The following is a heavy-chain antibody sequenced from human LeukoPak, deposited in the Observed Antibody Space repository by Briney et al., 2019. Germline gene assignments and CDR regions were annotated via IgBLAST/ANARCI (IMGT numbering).Heavy chain of an antibody. D-gene: IGHD6-19*01. CDR2: IPYDGSNK. CDR1: GFTFSSYA. CDR3: APSGIVPTGYSSGRHYYYGMDV. V-gene: IGHV3-30*04. Sequence: GGSLRLSCAASGFTFSSYAMHWVRQAPGKGLEWVAVIPYDGSNKYYADSVKGRFTISRDNSKNTLYLQMNSLRAEDTAVYYCAPSGIVPTGYSSGRHYYYGMDVWGKGTTVTVSS. J-gene: IGHJ6*04.